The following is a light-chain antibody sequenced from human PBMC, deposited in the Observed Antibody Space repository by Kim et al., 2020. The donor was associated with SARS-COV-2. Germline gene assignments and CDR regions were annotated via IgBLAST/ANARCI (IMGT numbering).Light chain of an antibody. CDR2: GAS. CDR1: QRLSN. Sequence: SEVPRERSTVPGKASQRLSNLAWYQQKPGQAPRLLIYGASTRATGVPARFSGSGSGAEFTLTISSLQSEDFAVYFCHQYNDWPPTFGQGTKVDIK. V-gene: IGKV3-15*01. CDR3: HQYNDWPPT. J-gene: IGKJ1*01.